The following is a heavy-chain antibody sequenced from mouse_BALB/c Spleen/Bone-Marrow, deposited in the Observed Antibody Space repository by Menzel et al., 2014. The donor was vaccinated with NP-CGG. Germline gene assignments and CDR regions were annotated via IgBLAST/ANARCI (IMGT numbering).Heavy chain of an antibody. V-gene: IGHV5-6-3*01. J-gene: IGHJ2*01. Sequence: DVKVVESGGGLVQPGGSLKLSCAASGFTFSSYGMSWVRQTPDKRLELVATINTNGGNTYYPDSVKGRFTISRDNAKNTLYLQMSSLKSEDTAMYYCARGLDYWGQGTTLTVPS. CDR1: GFTFSSYG. CDR2: INTNGGNT. CDR3: ARGLDY.